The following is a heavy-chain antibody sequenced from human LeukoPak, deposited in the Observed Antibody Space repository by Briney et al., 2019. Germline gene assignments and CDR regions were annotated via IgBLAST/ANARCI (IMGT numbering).Heavy chain of an antibody. Sequence: SETLSLTCAVYGGSFSVYYWSWIRQPPGKGMEWIGEINHSGSTNYNPSLKSRVTISVDTSKNQFSLKLSSVTAADTAVYYCARELGYSYGRYFDYWGQGTLVTVSS. CDR1: GGSFSVYY. J-gene: IGHJ4*02. CDR2: INHSGST. V-gene: IGHV4-34*01. D-gene: IGHD5-18*01. CDR3: ARELGYSYGRYFDY.